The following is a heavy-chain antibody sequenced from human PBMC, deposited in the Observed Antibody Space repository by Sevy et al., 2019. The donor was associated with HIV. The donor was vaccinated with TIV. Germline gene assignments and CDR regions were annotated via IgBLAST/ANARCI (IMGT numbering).Heavy chain of an antibody. D-gene: IGHD2-21*01. J-gene: IGHJ4*02. V-gene: IGHV3-48*02. Sequence: GGSLRLSCAASGFTFNNYCLIWVRQPPGKGLEWISFIGIGAGGIYYADSVKGRFTISRDNAKNSVYLQMNSLRDEDTAVYYCARCRGNNSLDYWGQGTLVTVSS. CDR1: GFTFNNYC. CDR3: ARCRGNNSLDY. CDR2: IGIGAGGI.